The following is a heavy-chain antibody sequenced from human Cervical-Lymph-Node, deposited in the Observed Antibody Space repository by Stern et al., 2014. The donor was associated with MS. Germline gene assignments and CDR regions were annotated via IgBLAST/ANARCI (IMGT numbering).Heavy chain of an antibody. J-gene: IGHJ4*02. V-gene: IGHV3-9*01. CDR1: GFTVNDYS. CDR2: ISWDGGRT. D-gene: IGHD4-17*01. CDR3: AKTTVTTRPFEF. Sequence: EVQLVESGGGLVQPGRSLRLSCAASGFTVNDYSMHWVRQAPGKGMEWVSGISWDGGRTEYAASVKGRFAISRDNAKNSLFLHMNSLRPEDTAFYYCAKTTVTTRPFEFWGQGTLVTVSS.